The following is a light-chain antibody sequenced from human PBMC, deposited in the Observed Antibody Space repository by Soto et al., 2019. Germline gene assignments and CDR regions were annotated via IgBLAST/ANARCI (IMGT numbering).Light chain of an antibody. CDR3: AAWDDSLNGYV. CDR2: SNN. J-gene: IGLJ1*01. V-gene: IGLV1-44*01. CDR1: SSNIGSNT. Sequence: QSVLTQPPSASGTPGQRVTISCSGSSSNIGSNTVNWYQQLPGTAPKLLIYSNNQRPSGVPDRFSGSKSGTSASLAISGLQGEDEADYYCAAWDDSLNGYVFGTGTKVTVL.